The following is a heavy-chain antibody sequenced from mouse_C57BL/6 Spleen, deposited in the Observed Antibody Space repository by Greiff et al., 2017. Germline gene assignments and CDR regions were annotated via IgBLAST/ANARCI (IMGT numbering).Heavy chain of an antibody. CDR1: GYAFSSYW. V-gene: IGHV1-80*01. D-gene: IGHD1-3*01. J-gene: IGHJ4*01. Sequence: VQLQQSGAELVKPGASVKFSCTASGYAFSSYWMNWVKQRPGKGLEWIGQINPGDGDTNYNGKFKGKATLNEDKSSSTAYMQLSSLTSEDSAVYFCARRKSNYAMDDWGQGTSVTVSS. CDR3: ARRKSNYAMDD. CDR2: INPGDGDT.